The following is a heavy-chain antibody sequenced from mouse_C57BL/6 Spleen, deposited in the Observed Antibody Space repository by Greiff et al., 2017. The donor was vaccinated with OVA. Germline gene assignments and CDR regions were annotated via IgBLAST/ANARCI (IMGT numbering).Heavy chain of an antibody. D-gene: IGHD2-4*01. CDR3: TPGGIDYD. V-gene: IGHV1-15*01. J-gene: IGHJ4*01. CDR2: IDPETGGT. CDR1: GYTFTDYE. Sequence: VKLMESGAELVRPGASVMLSCKASGYTFTDYEMHWVKQTPVHGLEWIGAIDPETGGTAYNQKFKGKAILTADKSSSTAYMELRSLTSEDSAVYYCTPGGIDYDWGQGTSVTVSS.